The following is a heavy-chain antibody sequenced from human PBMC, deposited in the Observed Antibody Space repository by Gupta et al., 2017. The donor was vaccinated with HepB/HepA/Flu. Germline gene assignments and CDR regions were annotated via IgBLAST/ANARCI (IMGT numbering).Heavy chain of an antibody. CDR1: GFTFNLAS. CDR2: ISSSSATK. Sequence: EVQVVESGGGLVQPGGSLRLSCAASGFTFNLASMNGVRQAPGKGLEWVSYISSSSATKYYADSVKGRFTISRDNAKDSLYLQMNSLRDEDTAVYYCARDPRYVGANFYYYYMDVWGKGTTVTVSS. CDR3: ARDPRYVGANFYYYYMDV. J-gene: IGHJ6*03. D-gene: IGHD3-10*02. V-gene: IGHV3-48*02.